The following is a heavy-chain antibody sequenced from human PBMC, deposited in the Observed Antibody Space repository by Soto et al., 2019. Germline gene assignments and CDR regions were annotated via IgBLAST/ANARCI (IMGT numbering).Heavy chain of an antibody. V-gene: IGHV3-33*01. CDR1: GFTFSSYG. CDR2: ICYDGSNI. Sequence: PGGSLRLSCAASGFTFSSYGMHWVRQAPGKGLEWVAVICYDGSNIFYAVSVKGRFTIPRDNSNYTLYLQMNSLRAEDTAVYYCARDRDYYDSSGYWFDPWGQGTLVTVSS. J-gene: IGHJ5*02. D-gene: IGHD3-22*01. CDR3: ARDRDYYDSSGYWFDP.